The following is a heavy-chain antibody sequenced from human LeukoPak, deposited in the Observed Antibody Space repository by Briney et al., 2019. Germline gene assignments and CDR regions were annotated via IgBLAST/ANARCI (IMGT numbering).Heavy chain of an antibody. Sequence: PSETLSLTRTVSGGPISSYYWGWVRQPPGEGLEGVGYIYYSGSTNYNPSLKSRVTISVDTSKNQFSLKLSSVTAADTAVYYCARGGRSPLENFDYWGQGTLVTVSS. CDR2: IYYSGST. D-gene: IGHD3-10*01. V-gene: IGHV4-59*01. J-gene: IGHJ4*02. CDR3: ARGGRSPLENFDY. CDR1: GGPISSYY.